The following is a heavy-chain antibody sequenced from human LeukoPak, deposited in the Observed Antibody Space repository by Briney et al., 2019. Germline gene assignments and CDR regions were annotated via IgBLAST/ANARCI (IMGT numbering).Heavy chain of an antibody. CDR1: GFTFSSNA. J-gene: IGHJ4*02. CDR3: VRDFGGARDY. Sequence: PGGSLRLSCAASGFTFSSNAMHWVRQAPGKGLEWVAVISFDGSNKYYADSVKGRFTISRDTSKNTLYLQMNSLRAEDTAVYYCVRDFGGARDYWGQGTLVTVSS. CDR2: ISFDGSNK. V-gene: IGHV3-30*04. D-gene: IGHD3-16*01.